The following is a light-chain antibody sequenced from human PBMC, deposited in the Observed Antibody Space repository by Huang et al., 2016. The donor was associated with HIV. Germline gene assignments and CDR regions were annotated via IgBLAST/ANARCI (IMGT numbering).Light chain of an antibody. CDR3: QQYNDWPEGT. J-gene: IGKJ1*01. CDR2: GAS. V-gene: IGKV3-15*01. Sequence: EVVMTQSPATVSVSPGEGATLSCRASQSVDTNVAWYQQKPGQAPRLLIYGASTRATGIPARFSGSGSGTEFTLTISSLQSEDVAVYYCQQYNDWPEGTFGQGTKVDVK. CDR1: QSVDTN.